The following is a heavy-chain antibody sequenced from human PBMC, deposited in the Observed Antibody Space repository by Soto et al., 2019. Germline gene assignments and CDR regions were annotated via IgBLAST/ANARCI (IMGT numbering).Heavy chain of an antibody. Sequence: GGSLRLSCAASGFTFSSYATSWVRQAPGKGLEWVSAISGSGGSTYYADSVKGRFTISRDNSKNTLYLQMNSLRAEDTAVYYCAKRGEGYDFWSGYYTVWYFDYWGQGTLVTVSS. V-gene: IGHV3-23*01. D-gene: IGHD3-3*01. CDR2: ISGSGGST. CDR3: AKRGEGYDFWSGYYTVWYFDY. CDR1: GFTFSSYA. J-gene: IGHJ4*02.